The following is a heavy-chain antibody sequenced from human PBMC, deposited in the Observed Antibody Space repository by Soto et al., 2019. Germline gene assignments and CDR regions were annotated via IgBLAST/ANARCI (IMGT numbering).Heavy chain of an antibody. D-gene: IGHD3-3*01. V-gene: IGHV3-23*01. CDR2: ISGSGGST. CDR3: AKGRGYKGGNEEGVVHTYYYYYGMDV. J-gene: IGHJ6*02. Sequence: GGSLRLSCAASGFTFSSYAMSWVRQAPGKGLEWVSAISGSGGSTYYADSVKGRFTISRDNSKNTLYLQMNSLRAEDTAVYYCAKGRGYKGGNEEGVVHTYYYYYGMDVWGQGTTVTVSS. CDR1: GFTFSSYA.